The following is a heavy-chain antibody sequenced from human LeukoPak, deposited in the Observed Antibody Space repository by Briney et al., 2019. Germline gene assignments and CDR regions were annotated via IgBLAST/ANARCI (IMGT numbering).Heavy chain of an antibody. J-gene: IGHJ4*02. D-gene: IGHD2-15*01. CDR2: ISGRGGST. Sequence: GGSLRLSCAASGFTFSSYAMSWVRQAPGKGLEWVSAISGRGGSTYYADSVKGRFTISRDNSKNTLYLQMDSLRAEDTAVYYCAKIPGYCSGGSCYSAGIQLFTTDDYWGQGTLVTVSS. CDR1: GFTFSSYA. V-gene: IGHV3-23*01. CDR3: AKIPGYCSGGSCYSAGIQLFTTDDY.